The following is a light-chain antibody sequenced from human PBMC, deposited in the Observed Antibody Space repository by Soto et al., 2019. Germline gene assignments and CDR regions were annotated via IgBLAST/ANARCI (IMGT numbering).Light chain of an antibody. CDR3: SSYTTTRTHVV. Sequence: QSALTQPASVSGSPGQSITISCTGTSRDVGSYNYVSWYQHHPGKAPKLMIYDVSNRPSGVSNRFSGSKSGNTASLTISGLQAEDEADYYCSSYTTTRTHVVFGGGTKLTVL. CDR2: DVS. V-gene: IGLV2-14*03. J-gene: IGLJ2*01. CDR1: SRDVGSYNY.